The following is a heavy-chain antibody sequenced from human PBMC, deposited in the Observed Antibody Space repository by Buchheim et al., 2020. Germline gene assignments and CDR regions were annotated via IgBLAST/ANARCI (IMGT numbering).Heavy chain of an antibody. J-gene: IGHJ4*02. D-gene: IGHD3-3*01. V-gene: IGHV3-7*03. CDR1: GFTFSRNW. Sequence: EMQLVESGGGLVQPGGSLRLSCAASGFTFSRNWMTWVRQAPGKGLEWVANIKQDGSEKSYVDSVKGRFTISRDNAKNSLYLQMNSLRAEDTAVYYCARGNYDFWSGYYTGPYYFDYWGQGTL. CDR3: ARGNYDFWSGYYTGPYYFDY. CDR2: IKQDGSEK.